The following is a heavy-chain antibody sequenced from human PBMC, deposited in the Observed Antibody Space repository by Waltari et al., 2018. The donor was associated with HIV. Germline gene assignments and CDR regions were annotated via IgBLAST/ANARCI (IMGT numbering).Heavy chain of an antibody. D-gene: IGHD5-12*01. CDR2: IKQDGSEK. CDR1: GFTFRTYW. Sequence: EVQLVESGDGLDQPGGSLRLSCAASGFTFRTYWMSWVRQAPGKGLEWVANIKQDGSEKYYVDSVKGRFTISRDNTKNSLYLQRNSLRAEDTAVYYCARDHTWLHSDSWGQGTLVTVSS. J-gene: IGHJ4*02. CDR3: ARDHTWLHSDS. V-gene: IGHV3-7*01.